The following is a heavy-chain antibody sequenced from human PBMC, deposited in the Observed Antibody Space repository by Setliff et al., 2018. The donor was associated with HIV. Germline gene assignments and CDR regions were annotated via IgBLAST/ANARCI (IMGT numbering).Heavy chain of an antibody. D-gene: IGHD3-10*01. CDR2: ISGGGGTT. CDR3: AKRTSVGSLV. Sequence: PGGSLRPSCAASGFTFSTYAMTWVRQGPGKGLEWVSGISGGGGTTYYAAAVKGRFTISRDNSKNTLYLQMNSLRAEDTAVYYCAKRTSVGSLVWGQGTLVTVSS. V-gene: IGHV3-23*01. J-gene: IGHJ4*01. CDR1: GFTFSTYA.